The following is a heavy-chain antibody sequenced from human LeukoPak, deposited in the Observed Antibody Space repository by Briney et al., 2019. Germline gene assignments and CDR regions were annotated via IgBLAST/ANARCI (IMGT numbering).Heavy chain of an antibody. Sequence: GGSLRLSCAASGFTFNNAWMTWVRQAPGKGLEWVGRIRPKTNGGTAEYAAPVKGRFTISRDDSKNTLYLQMNSLKTEDTAVYYCTTDAAAGFDYWGQGTLVTVSS. D-gene: IGHD6-13*01. CDR2: IRPKTNGGTA. CDR1: GFTFNNAW. J-gene: IGHJ4*02. V-gene: IGHV3-15*01. CDR3: TTDAAAGFDY.